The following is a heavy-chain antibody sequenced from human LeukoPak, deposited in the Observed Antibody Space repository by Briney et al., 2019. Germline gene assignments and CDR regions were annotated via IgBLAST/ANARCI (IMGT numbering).Heavy chain of an antibody. CDR1: GYAFTSYD. Sequence: ASVKVSCKASGYAFTSYDINWVRQATGQGLEWMGWMNPNSGNTGYAQKFQGRVTMTRNTSISTAYMELSSLRSEDTAVYYCARDLGVMVRGVKPSLGYWGQGTLVTVSS. J-gene: IGHJ4*02. V-gene: IGHV1-8*01. D-gene: IGHD3-10*01. CDR2: MNPNSGNT. CDR3: ARDLGVMVRGVKPSLGY.